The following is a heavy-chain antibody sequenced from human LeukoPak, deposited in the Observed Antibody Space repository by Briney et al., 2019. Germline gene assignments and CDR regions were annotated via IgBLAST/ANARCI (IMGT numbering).Heavy chain of an antibody. CDR3: ARGAIAAAGYIGY. Sequence: GASVKVSCKASGYTFTGYYMYWVRQAPGQGLEWMGRIDPNSGGTNYAQKFQGRVTMTRDTSISTAYMELSRLRSDDTAVYYCARGAIAAAGYIGYWGQGTLVTVSS. D-gene: IGHD6-13*01. J-gene: IGHJ4*02. V-gene: IGHV1-2*06. CDR1: GYTFTGYY. CDR2: IDPNSGGT.